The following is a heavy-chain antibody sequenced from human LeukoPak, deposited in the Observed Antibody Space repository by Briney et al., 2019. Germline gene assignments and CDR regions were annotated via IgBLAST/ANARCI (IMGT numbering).Heavy chain of an antibody. J-gene: IGHJ4*02. CDR1: GGSISGYY. V-gene: IGHV4-59*08. Sequence: PSETLSLTCTVSGGSISGYYWSWIRQPPGKGLQFIGYIHYTGSTNYNPSPESRVTLSVDTSKNQFSLKLRSVTAADTAVYYCARLSKDTVVLPAAMAHYFDYWGQGTLVTVSS. CDR2: IHYTGST. CDR3: ARLSKDTVVLPAAMAHYFDY. D-gene: IGHD2-2*01.